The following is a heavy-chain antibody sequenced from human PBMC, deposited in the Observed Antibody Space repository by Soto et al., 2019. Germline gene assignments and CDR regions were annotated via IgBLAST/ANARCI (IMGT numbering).Heavy chain of an antibody. J-gene: IGHJ4*02. CDR3: AIRRGVVVAAENYFDY. D-gene: IGHD2-15*01. V-gene: IGHV1-2*04. Sequence: ASVKVSCKASGYTFTGYYMHWVRQAPGQGLEWMGWINPNSGGTNYAQKFQGWVTMTRDTSISTAYMELSRLRSDDTAVYYCAIRRGVVVAAENYFDYWGQGTLVTVSS. CDR1: GYTFTGYY. CDR2: INPNSGGT.